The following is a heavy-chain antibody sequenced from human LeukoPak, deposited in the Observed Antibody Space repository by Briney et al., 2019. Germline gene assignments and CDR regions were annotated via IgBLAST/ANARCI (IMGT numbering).Heavy chain of an antibody. CDR3: ARDQVAAAEEIVFRYALDI. Sequence: GSSVKVSCKASGGTFSSYAISWVRQAPGQGLEWMGGIIPIFGTANYAQKFQGRVTITTDESTSTAYMELSSLRSEDTAVYYCARDQVAAAEEIVFRYALDIWGQGTMVTVSS. V-gene: IGHV1-69*05. D-gene: IGHD6-13*01. CDR2: IIPIFGTA. CDR1: GGTFSSYA. J-gene: IGHJ3*02.